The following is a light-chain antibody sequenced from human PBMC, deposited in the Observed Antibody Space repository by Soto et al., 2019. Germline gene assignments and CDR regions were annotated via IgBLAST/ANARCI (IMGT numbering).Light chain of an antibody. J-gene: IGKJ2*01. V-gene: IGKV3-11*01. CDR2: DAS. CDR1: QSVSSY. CDR3: QQRSDWPPGYT. Sequence: EIVLTQSPAPLSLSPGERATLSCRASQSVSSYLAWYKQKPGQAPRLLIYDASNRATGIPARFSGSGSVTDFTLTISSLEPEECAVYYCQQRSDWPPGYTFGQGTKLEIK.